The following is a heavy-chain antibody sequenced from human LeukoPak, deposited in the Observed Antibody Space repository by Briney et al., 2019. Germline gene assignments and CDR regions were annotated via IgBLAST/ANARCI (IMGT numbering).Heavy chain of an antibody. CDR1: GGSFSGYY. V-gene: IGHV4-34*01. Sequence: SETLSLTCAVYGGSFSGYYWSWIRQPPGKGLEWIGEINHSGSTNYNPSLKSRVTISVDTSKNQFSLKLSSVTAADTAVYYCARTQYDFWSGYPWGDPFDYWGQGTLVTVSS. J-gene: IGHJ4*02. CDR2: INHSGST. D-gene: IGHD3-3*01. CDR3: ARTQYDFWSGYPWGDPFDY.